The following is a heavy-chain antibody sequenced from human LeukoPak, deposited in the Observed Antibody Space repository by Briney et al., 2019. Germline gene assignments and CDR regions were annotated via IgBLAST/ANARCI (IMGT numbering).Heavy chain of an antibody. CDR2: ISSSGSTI. J-gene: IGHJ4*02. Sequence: GGSLRLSCAASGFIFSSYEMNWVRQAPGKGLEWVSYISSSGSTIYYADSVKGRFTISRDNAKNSLYLQMNSLRAEDTAVYYCARGIDDYYFDYWGQGTLVTVSS. V-gene: IGHV3-48*03. D-gene: IGHD2-21*02. CDR1: GFIFSSYE. CDR3: ARGIDDYYFDY.